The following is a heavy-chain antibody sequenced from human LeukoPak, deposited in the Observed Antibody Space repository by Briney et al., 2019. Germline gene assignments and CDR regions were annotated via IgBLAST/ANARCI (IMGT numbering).Heavy chain of an antibody. D-gene: IGHD1-1*01. Sequence: SETLSLTCTVSGGSTRDYYWNWIRQPPGKGLEWIGYIYYRGTTNYNPSLNSRVTISLDSSKNQFSLRLNSVTAADTAVYYCARGPPRTGRERYFDYWGQGTLVSVSS. CDR2: IYYRGTT. J-gene: IGHJ4*02. CDR1: GGSTRDYY. V-gene: IGHV4-59*01. CDR3: ARGPPRTGRERYFDY.